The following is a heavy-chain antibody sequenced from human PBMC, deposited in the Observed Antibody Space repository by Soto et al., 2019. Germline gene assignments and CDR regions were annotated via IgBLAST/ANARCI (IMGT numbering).Heavy chain of an antibody. Sequence: GGSLRLSCAASGFTFSSYGMHWVRQAPGKGLEWVAVIWYDGSNKYYADSVKGRFTISRDNSKNTLYLQMNSLRAEDTAVYYCARGSEYYDFWSGYYLGKGDWFDPWGQGTLVTVSS. D-gene: IGHD3-3*01. CDR1: GFTFSSYG. V-gene: IGHV3-33*01. CDR3: ARGSEYYDFWSGYYLGKGDWFDP. J-gene: IGHJ5*02. CDR2: IWYDGSNK.